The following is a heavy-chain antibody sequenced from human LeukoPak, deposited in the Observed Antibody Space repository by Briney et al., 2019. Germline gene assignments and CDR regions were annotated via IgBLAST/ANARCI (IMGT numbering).Heavy chain of an antibody. J-gene: IGHJ3*02. CDR3: AKDRASSSWSRDAFDI. Sequence: SVKVSCKASGGTFSNYAISWVRQAPGQGLEWMGAIIPIFGTANYAQKFQGRVTITTDESTSTVYMEVSSVRFEDTAVYYCAKDRASSSWSRDAFDIWGQGTVVTVSS. D-gene: IGHD6-13*01. CDR1: GGTFSNYA. V-gene: IGHV1-69*05. CDR2: IIPIFGTA.